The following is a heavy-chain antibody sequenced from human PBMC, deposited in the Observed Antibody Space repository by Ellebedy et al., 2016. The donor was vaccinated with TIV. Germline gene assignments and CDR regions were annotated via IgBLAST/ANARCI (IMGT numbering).Heavy chain of an antibody. J-gene: IGHJ4*02. V-gene: IGHV3-48*02. CDR2: IRSSINSL. D-gene: IGHD1-26*01. CDR1: GFTFNMYS. CDR3: ARGGAGFDSMNRELSFDS. Sequence: GESLKISCAASGFTFNMYSMNWVRQAPGKGLEWVAFIRSSINSLSYADSVKGRFTISRDDAENSLYLQMNSLRDEDTALYYCARGGAGFDSMNRELSFDSWGQGTLVIVSS.